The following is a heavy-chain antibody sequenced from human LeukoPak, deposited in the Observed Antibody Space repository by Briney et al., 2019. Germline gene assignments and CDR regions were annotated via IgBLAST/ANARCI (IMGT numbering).Heavy chain of an antibody. CDR2: IYYSGST. V-gene: IGHV4-39*01. CDR1: GGSISSIIYY. J-gene: IGHJ4*02. D-gene: IGHD3-22*01. Sequence: SETLSLTCTVSGGSISSIIYYWGRIRQPPGKGLEWIGSIYYSGSTYYNPSLKSRVTISVDTSKNQFSLKLSSVTAADTAVYYCARLSSGYAYYFDYWGQGTRVTVSS. CDR3: ARLSSGYAYYFDY.